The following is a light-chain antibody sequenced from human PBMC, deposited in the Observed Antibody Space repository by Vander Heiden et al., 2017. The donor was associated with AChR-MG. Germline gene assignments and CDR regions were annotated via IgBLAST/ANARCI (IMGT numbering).Light chain of an antibody. CDR2: GTS. V-gene: IGKV3-20*01. CDR3: QQFVESPPMYS. Sequence: EIVLTQSPGTLSLSPGERATLSCRTSQSVTGSYLAWYQQKPGQAPRLLIYGTSTRAAGVPDRFRGSGSGTDFSLTISRLEPEDFAVYYCQQFVESPPMYSFGQGTRLEIK. CDR1: QSVTGSY. J-gene: IGKJ2*01.